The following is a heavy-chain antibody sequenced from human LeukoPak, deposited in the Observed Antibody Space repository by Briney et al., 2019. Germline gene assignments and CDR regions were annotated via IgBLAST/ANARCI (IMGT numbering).Heavy chain of an antibody. CDR2: IRTKIDGETR. V-gene: IGHV3-15*01. D-gene: IGHD1-26*01. CDR1: GFNFNYVW. J-gene: IGHJ6*02. Sequence: GGSLRLSCAASGFNFNYVWMSWVRQAPGKGLEWVDRIRTKIDGETRDYAAPVKGRFTISRDDSKTTLYLQMNSLKTEDSAVYYCTTERNWELLRPLGMDIWGQGTTVTVSS. CDR3: TTERNWELLRPLGMDI.